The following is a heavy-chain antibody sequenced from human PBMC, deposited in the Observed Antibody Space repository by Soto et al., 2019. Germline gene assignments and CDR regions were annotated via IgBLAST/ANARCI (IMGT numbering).Heavy chain of an antibody. Sequence: EVQLVESGGDLVKPGGCLRLSCAASGITFPNAWMSWVRQAPGKGLEWVGRIKNKADGGTTDYAAPVRGRFTISRDDSKNTLFLQMNSLETEDTAVYYCTTDPGDYEDFWGQGTLVTVS. V-gene: IGHV3-15*01. J-gene: IGHJ4*02. CDR2: IKNKADGGTT. CDR3: TTDPGDYEDF. D-gene: IGHD4-17*01. CDR1: GITFPNAW.